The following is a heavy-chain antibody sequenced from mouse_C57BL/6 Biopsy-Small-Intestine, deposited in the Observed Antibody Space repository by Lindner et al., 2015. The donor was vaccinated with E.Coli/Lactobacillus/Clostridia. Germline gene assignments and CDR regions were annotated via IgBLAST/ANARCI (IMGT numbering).Heavy chain of an antibody. J-gene: IGHJ4*01. CDR3: AREAFGYGSNGYAMDF. V-gene: IGHV1-42*01. CDR2: INPSTGGS. Sequence: VQLQESGPELVKPGASVKISCKASGYSFTGYYMNWVKQSPEKSLEWIGEINPSTGGSTYNQKFKAKASLTVDKSSSTAYMQLKSLTSEDSAVYYCAREAFGYGSNGYAMDFWGQGTSVTVSS. D-gene: IGHD1-1*01. CDR1: GYSFTGYY.